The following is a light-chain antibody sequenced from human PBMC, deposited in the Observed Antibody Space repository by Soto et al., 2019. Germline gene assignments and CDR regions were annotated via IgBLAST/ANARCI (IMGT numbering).Light chain of an antibody. CDR2: ATS. CDR1: QSVSRTY. V-gene: IGKV3-20*01. J-gene: IGKJ1*01. CDR3: QQSYSTPPRT. Sequence: IMLKQSPGTLSLSPGERATLSCRASQSVSRTYLAWYQQKPVQAPRLLIYATSSRATGIPDRFSGSGSGTDFTLTISSLQPEDFATYYCQQSYSTPPRTFGQGTKVDI.